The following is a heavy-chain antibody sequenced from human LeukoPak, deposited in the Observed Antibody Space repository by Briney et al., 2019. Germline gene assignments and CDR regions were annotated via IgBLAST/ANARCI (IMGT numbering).Heavy chain of an antibody. V-gene: IGHV1-2*02. CDR3: ARDRGSSSWPEYFQH. D-gene: IGHD6-13*01. Sequence: GASVKVSCKASGYTFSAYYMHWVRQALGQGLEWMGWINPNSGATSYAQKFQGRITMARDTSISTAYMELSRLESDDTAVYYCARDRGSSSWPEYFQHWGQGTLVTVSS. J-gene: IGHJ1*01. CDR1: GYTFSAYY. CDR2: INPNSGAT.